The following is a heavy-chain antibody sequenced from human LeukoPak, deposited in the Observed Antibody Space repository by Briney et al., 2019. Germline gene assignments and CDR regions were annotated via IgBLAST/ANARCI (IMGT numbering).Heavy chain of an antibody. Sequence: GGSLRLSCAASGFTVSNNYMNWVRQPPGKRLEWLSIIYRGGTTYYADSVRGRFTISRDSSKNTLYHQMTSLRAEDTAVYFCARDREGSSSWGCWGQGTLVTVSS. J-gene: IGHJ4*02. V-gene: IGHV3-53*01. CDR1: GFTVSNNY. CDR2: IYRGGTT. CDR3: ARDREGSSSWGC. D-gene: IGHD2-2*01.